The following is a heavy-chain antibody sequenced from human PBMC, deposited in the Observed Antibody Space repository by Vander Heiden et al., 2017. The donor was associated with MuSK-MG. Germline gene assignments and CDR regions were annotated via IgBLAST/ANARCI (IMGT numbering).Heavy chain of an antibody. CDR1: GFNFNDHC. CDR2: ISKSGNTI. D-gene: IGHD2-8*01. Sequence: QVQLVESGGVLVGPGGSLRLSCTAPGFNFNDHCMNWIRQAPGKGLEWISYISKSGNTIYYANSVRGRFTISRDETKNSLYLQMNSLRADDTALYHGVRCTRIEMATVCDFWGQGALVTVSS. J-gene: IGHJ4*02. V-gene: IGHV3-11*01. CDR3: VRCTRIEMATVCDF.